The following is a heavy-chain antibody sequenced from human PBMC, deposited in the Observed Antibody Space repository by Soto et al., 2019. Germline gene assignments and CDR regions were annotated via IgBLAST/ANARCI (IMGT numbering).Heavy chain of an antibody. V-gene: IGHV3-11*06. CDR2: ITSSISYT. CDR1: GFTFSDYY. Sequence: PGGSLILSCAASGFTFSDYYMSWIRQAPGKGLEWVSYITSSISYTNYADSVKGRFTISRDNAKNSLYLQMNSLRAEDTAVYYCARYIYGYVDYWGQGTLVTVSS. D-gene: IGHD5-18*01. J-gene: IGHJ4*02. CDR3: ARYIYGYVDY.